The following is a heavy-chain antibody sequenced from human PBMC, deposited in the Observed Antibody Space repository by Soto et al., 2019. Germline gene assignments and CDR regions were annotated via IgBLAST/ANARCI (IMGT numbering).Heavy chain of an antibody. CDR3: ARDRGGWIPSSI. D-gene: IGHD5-12*01. Sequence: GGSLRLSCAASGFTFSSYSMNWVRQAPGKGLEWVSSISSSSSYIYYADSVKGRFTISRDNAKNSLYLQMNSLRAEDTAVYYCARDRGGWIPSSIWGQGTLVTVSS. CDR2: ISSSSSYI. V-gene: IGHV3-21*01. J-gene: IGHJ4*02. CDR1: GFTFSSYS.